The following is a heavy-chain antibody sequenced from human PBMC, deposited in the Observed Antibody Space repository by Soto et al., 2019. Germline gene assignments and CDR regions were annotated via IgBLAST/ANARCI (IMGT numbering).Heavy chain of an antibody. CDR1: GYAFTTYG. D-gene: IGHD1-1*01. V-gene: IGHV1-18*01. Sequence: QVHLVQSGAEVKKPGASVKVSCKGSGYAFTTYGITWVRQATGQGLEWMGWISAHNGNTNSAQKLQGRVTLTRDTSTSTAYRELRSLISPDTAVYYCARGRYVDYWGQGAMVTVYS. CDR2: ISAHNGNT. CDR3: ARGRYVDY. J-gene: IGHJ4*02.